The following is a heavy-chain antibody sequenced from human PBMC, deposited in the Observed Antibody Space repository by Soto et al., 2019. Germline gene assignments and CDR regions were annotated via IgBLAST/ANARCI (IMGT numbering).Heavy chain of an antibody. Sequence: PGESLKISCKGSGYSFTSYWIGWVRQMPGKGLEWMGIIYPGDSDTRYSPSLQGQVTISADKSISTAYLQWSSLKASDTAMYYCARQTSYGGNYYYYGMDVWGQGTTVTVSS. CDR2: IYPGDSDT. CDR3: ARQTSYGGNYYYYGMDV. V-gene: IGHV5-51*01. D-gene: IGHD3-16*01. J-gene: IGHJ6*02. CDR1: GYSFTSYW.